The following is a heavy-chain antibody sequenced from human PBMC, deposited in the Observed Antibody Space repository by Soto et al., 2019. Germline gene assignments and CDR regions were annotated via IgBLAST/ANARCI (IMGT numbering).Heavy chain of an antibody. Sequence: ASVKVSCKASGYIFTSYGISWVRQAPGQGLEWMGWISAYNGNTNYAQKLQGRVTMTTDTSTSTAYMELRSLRSDDTAVYYCARDQSGIVVVPAAVYYYYYGMDVWGQGTTVTVSS. CDR2: ISAYNGNT. V-gene: IGHV1-18*04. CDR3: ARDQSGIVVVPAAVYYYYYGMDV. CDR1: GYIFTSYG. D-gene: IGHD2-2*01. J-gene: IGHJ6*02.